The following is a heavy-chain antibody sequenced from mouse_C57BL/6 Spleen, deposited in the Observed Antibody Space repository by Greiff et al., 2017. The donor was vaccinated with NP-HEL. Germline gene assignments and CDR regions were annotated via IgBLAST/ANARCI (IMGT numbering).Heavy chain of an antibody. CDR3: ARRGGSSYGYFDY. V-gene: IGHV1-59*01. Sequence: VQLQQPGAELVRPGTSVKLSCKASGYTFTSYWMHWVKQRPGQGLEWIGVTDPSDSYTNYNQKFKGKATLTVDTSSSTAYRQLSSLTSEDSAVYYCARRGGSSYGYFDYWGQGTTLTVSS. CDR2: TDPSDSYT. J-gene: IGHJ2*01. CDR1: GYTFTSYW. D-gene: IGHD1-1*01.